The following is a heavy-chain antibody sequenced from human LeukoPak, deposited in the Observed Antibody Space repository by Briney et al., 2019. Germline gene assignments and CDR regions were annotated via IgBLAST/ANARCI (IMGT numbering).Heavy chain of an antibody. Sequence: GGSLRLSCAASGFTFSDYYMSWIRQAPGKGLEWVSYISSSGSTIYYADSVKGRFTISRDNAKNSLYLQMNSLRAEDTAVYYCARVPVYGSGSYYNPFDYWGQGTLVTVSS. CDR3: ARVPVYGSGSYYNPFDY. CDR1: GFTFSDYY. J-gene: IGHJ4*02. V-gene: IGHV3-11*04. CDR2: ISSSGSTI. D-gene: IGHD3-10*01.